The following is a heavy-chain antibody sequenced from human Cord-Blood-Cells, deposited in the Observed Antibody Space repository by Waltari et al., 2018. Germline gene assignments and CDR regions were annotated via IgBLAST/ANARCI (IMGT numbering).Heavy chain of an antibody. CDR3: ARGGNCSSTSCPLYNWFDP. Sequence: QVQLQESGPGLVKPSETLSLTCAVSGYSISSGSYWGWIRQPPGKGLEWIGSIYHSGSTYYNPSLKSRVTISVDTSKNQFSLKLSSVTAADTAVYYCARGGNCSSTSCPLYNWFDPWGQGTLVTVSS. V-gene: IGHV4-38-2*01. D-gene: IGHD2-2*01. CDR1: GYSISSGSY. J-gene: IGHJ5*02. CDR2: IYHSGST.